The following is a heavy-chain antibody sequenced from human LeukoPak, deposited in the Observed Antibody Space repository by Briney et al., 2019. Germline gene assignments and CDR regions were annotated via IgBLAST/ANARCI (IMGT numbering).Heavy chain of an antibody. V-gene: IGHV3-48*03. CDR3: ARDPSQYSSSWYHYYYGMDV. CDR2: ISSSGSTI. J-gene: IGHJ6*02. D-gene: IGHD6-13*01. Sequence: GGSLRLSCAASGFTFSSYEMNWVRQAPGKGLEWVSYISSSGSTIYYADSVKGRLTISRDNAKNSLYLQMNSLRAEDTAVYYCARDPSQYSSSWYHYYYGMDVWGQGTTVTVSS. CDR1: GFTFSSYE.